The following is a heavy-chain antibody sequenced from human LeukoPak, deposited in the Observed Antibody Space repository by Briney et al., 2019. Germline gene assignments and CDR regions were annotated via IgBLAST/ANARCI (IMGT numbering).Heavy chain of an antibody. D-gene: IGHD2-2*01. CDR3: ARTLFGDQYQLLHNWFDP. J-gene: IGHJ5*02. Sequence: ASVRVSCKASGYTFTNYAMNWVRQAPGQGLEWMGWINTDTGNPTYAQGFTRRLVFSLDTSASTAYLQISSLKAEDTAVYYCARTLFGDQYQLLHNWFDPWGQGTLVTVSS. CDR1: GYTFTNYA. CDR2: INTDTGNP. V-gene: IGHV7-4-1*02.